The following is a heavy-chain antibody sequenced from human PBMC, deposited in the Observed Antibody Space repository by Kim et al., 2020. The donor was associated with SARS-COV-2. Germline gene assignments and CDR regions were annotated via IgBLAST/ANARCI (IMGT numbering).Heavy chain of an antibody. V-gene: IGHV1-3*01. Sequence: ASVKVSCKASGYTFTSYAMHWVRQAPGQRLEWMGWINAGNGNTKYSQKFQGRVTTTRDTSASTAYMELSSLRSEDTAVYYCARNLFYGDYFFDYWGQGTLVTVSS. CDR3: ARNLFYGDYFFDY. J-gene: IGHJ4*02. D-gene: IGHD4-17*01. CDR2: INAGNGNT. CDR1: GYTFTSYA.